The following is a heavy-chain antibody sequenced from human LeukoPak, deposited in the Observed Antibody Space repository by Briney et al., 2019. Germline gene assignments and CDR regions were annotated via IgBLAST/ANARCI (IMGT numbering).Heavy chain of an antibody. V-gene: IGHV3-21*05. J-gene: IGHJ4*02. CDR3: ARDQGDNYDSSGYYPY. CDR2: ISGSGDT. Sequence: GGSLRLSCAASGFTFSSYSMNWVRQAPGKGLEWVSYISGSGDTNYADSVMGRFTISRDNAKNSLYLQMNSLRAEDTAVYYCARDQGDNYDSSGYYPYWGQATLVSVSS. D-gene: IGHD3-22*01. CDR1: GFTFSSYS.